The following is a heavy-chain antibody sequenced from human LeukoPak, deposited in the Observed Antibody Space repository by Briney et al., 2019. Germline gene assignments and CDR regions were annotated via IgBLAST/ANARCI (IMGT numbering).Heavy chain of an antibody. CDR2: ISYDGSNK. Sequence: GRSLRLSCAASGFTFSSYAMHWVRQAPGKGLEWVAVISYDGSNKYYADSVKGRFTISRDNSKNTLYLQMNSLRAEDTAVYYCAKSRLAYCGGDCYSSYWGQGTLVTVSS. CDR3: AKSRLAYCGGDCYSSY. V-gene: IGHV3-30-3*02. D-gene: IGHD2-21*02. CDR1: GFTFSSYA. J-gene: IGHJ4*02.